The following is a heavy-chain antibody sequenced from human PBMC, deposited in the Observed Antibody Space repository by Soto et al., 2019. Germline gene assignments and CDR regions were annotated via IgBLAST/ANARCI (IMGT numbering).Heavy chain of an antibody. D-gene: IGHD3-10*01. J-gene: IGHJ5*02. Sequence: SVKVSCKASGGTFSSYAISWVRQAPGQGLEWMGGIIPIFGTANYAQKLQGRITMTRDPSTSTDYMELSSLRSEDTAVYYCARDNSWDYGSGLMAWWFDPWGQGTLVTVSS. CDR3: ARDNSWDYGSGLMAWWFDP. CDR1: GGTFSSYA. CDR2: IIPIFGTA. V-gene: IGHV1-69*05.